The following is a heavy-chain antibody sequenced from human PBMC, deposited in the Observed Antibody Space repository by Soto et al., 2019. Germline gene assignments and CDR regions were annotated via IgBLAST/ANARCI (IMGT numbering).Heavy chain of an antibody. CDR3: VRNEERGYYFEY. CDR1: GGSVTTNNW. D-gene: IGHD1-1*01. J-gene: IGHJ4*02. CDR2: IHHSGTT. V-gene: IGHV4-4*02. Sequence: PSETLSLTCAVSGGSVTTNNWLSWVRQPPGEGLDYIGEIHHSGTTHYNPSLKSRVTISVDKSKSQFSLRLNSVTDADTAVYYCVRNEERGYYFEYWGQGILVTVSS.